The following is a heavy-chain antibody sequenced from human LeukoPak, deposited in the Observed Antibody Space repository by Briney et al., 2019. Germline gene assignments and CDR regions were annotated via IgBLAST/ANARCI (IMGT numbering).Heavy chain of an antibody. CDR2: IWKDGSIK. Sequence: PGRSLRLSCAASGFTFSNYAMNGVRQAPGKGLEGVTIIWKDGSIKKYADSVKGRFTMSRDNSKTTVYLQMDSLTVEDTAIYFCARGGGPVITDAFDIWGQGTTVTVSS. J-gene: IGHJ3*02. CDR3: ARGGGPVITDAFDI. V-gene: IGHV3-33*01. CDR1: GFTFSNYA. D-gene: IGHD4-23*01.